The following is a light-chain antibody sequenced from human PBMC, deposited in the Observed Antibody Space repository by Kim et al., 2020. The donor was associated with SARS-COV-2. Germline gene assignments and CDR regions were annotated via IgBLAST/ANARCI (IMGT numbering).Light chain of an antibody. CDR3: QQYDIWPLNT. J-gene: IGKJ2*01. CDR2: GAS. V-gene: IGKV3-15*01. CDR1: QSVSST. Sequence: VSPGERSTLSCTASQSVSSTLAWYQQKPGQAPRLLIYGASTRATGIPARFSVSGSGTEFTLTISSLQSEDFAVYYCQQYDIWPLNTFGQGTKLEI.